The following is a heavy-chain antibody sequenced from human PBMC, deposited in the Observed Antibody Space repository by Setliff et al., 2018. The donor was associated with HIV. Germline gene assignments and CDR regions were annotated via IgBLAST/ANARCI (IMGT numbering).Heavy chain of an antibody. V-gene: IGHV3-72*01. CDR3: ARGWFDS. J-gene: IGHJ5*01. CDR2: TRNKANTYTT. Sequence: GGSLRLSCAASGFIFSDYGMDWVRQAPGKGLEWVGRTRNKANTYTTKYAASVKGRFTISRDNAKNSLYLQMNSLRAEDTAVYYCARGWFDSWGQGTLVTVST. CDR1: GFIFSDYG.